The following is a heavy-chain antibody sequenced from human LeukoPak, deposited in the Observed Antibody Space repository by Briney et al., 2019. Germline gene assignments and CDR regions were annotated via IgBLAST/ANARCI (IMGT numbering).Heavy chain of an antibody. V-gene: IGHV4-59*01. CDR2: IYYTGST. Sequence: PSETLSLTCTVSGGSISTYYWSWIRQPPGKGLEWIGYIYYTGSTSYNPSLKSRVTMSLDASKNQFSLELNSVTPADTAVYYCARGGNYWPQWWFDPWGRGTLVTVSS. J-gene: IGHJ5*02. D-gene: IGHD1-26*01. CDR3: ARGGNYWPQWWFDP. CDR1: GGSISTYY.